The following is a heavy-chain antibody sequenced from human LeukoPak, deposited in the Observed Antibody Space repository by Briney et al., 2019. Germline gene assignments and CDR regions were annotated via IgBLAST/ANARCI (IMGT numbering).Heavy chain of an antibody. J-gene: IGHJ4*02. V-gene: IGHV3-74*01. Sequence: PGGSLRLSCAASGFTFSTYWMHWVRQAPGRGLVWVSRISTDGSSTFYADSVKGRFTVSRDNAKNTLYLQVDSLRAKDTAMYYCATGRGTPLGFWGQGALVTVSS. D-gene: IGHD1-26*01. CDR2: ISTDGSST. CDR1: GFTFSTYW. CDR3: ATGRGTPLGF.